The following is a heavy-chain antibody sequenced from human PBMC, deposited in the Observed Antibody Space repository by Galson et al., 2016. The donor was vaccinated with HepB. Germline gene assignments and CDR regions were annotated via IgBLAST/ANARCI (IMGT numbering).Heavy chain of an antibody. D-gene: IGHD1-26*01. CDR3: VRGGSGTYYYYGMDV. CDR2: IVVGNGNT. CDR1: GFTFSDAA. Sequence: SVKVSCQASGFTFSDAAMQWVRQARGQRLEWIGWIVVGNGNTNYAQKFQERVTITSDMSTSTPYMELSSLRSEDTAVYYCVRGGSGTYYYYGMDVWGQGTTVTVSS. J-gene: IGHJ6*02. V-gene: IGHV1-58*02.